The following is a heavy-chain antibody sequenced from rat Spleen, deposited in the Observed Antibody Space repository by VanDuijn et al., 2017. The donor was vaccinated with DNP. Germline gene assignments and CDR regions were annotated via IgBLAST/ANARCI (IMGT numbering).Heavy chain of an antibody. CDR2: ISYDGSST. Sequence: EVQLVESGGGLLQPGRSLKLSCAASGFTFSDYAMAWVRQAPKKGLDWVATISYDGSSTYYRDSVKGRFTISRDNAKSTLYLQMDSLRSEDTATYYCARPSLGPFDYWGQGVMVTVSS. CDR3: ARPSLGPFDY. CDR1: GFTFSDYA. J-gene: IGHJ2*01. D-gene: IGHD4-6*01. V-gene: IGHV5-17*01.